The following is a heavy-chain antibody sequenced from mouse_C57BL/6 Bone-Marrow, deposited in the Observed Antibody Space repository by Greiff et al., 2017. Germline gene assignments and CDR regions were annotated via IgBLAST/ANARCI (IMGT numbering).Heavy chain of an antibody. Sequence: EVMLVESGGGLVKPGGSLKLSCAASGFTFSSYAMSWVRQTPEKRLEWVATISDGGSYTYYPDNVKGRFTISRDNAKNNLYLQMSHLQSEDTAMYYCAREIPDYGSSFYYAMDYWGQGTSVTVSS. CDR3: AREIPDYGSSFYYAMDY. D-gene: IGHD1-1*01. CDR1: GFTFSSYA. CDR2: ISDGGSYT. V-gene: IGHV5-4*01. J-gene: IGHJ4*01.